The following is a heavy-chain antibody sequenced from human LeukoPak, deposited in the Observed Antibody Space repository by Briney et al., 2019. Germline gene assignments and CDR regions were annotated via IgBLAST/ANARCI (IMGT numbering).Heavy chain of an antibody. Sequence: ASVKVSCKASGGTFSSYTISWVRQAPGQGLEWMGRIIPILGIANYAQKFQGRVTITADKSTSTAYMELSSLRSEDTAVYYCAREEWEFDGMDVWGQGTTATVSS. D-gene: IGHD3-10*01. CDR1: GGTFSSYT. CDR3: AREEWEFDGMDV. V-gene: IGHV1-69*04. CDR2: IIPILGIA. J-gene: IGHJ6*02.